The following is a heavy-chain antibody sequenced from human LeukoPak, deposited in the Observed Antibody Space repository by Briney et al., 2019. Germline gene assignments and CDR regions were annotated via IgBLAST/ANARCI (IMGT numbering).Heavy chain of an antibody. V-gene: IGHV5-51*01. J-gene: IGHJ5*02. CDR3: ARLDGFEGKWFDH. CDR2: IYPDDSDT. CDR1: GYSVSSHC. D-gene: IGHD3-10*01. Sequence: GESLKISCKGSGYSVSSHCIGWGRQMPGKGLEWMGIIYPDDSDTRYSPSFQGQVTISADKSINTAYLQWSSLKASDTAMYYCARLDGFEGKWFDHWGQGTLVTVSS.